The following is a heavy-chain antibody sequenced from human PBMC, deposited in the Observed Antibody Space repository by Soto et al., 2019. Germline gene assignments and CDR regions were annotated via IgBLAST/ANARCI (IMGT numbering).Heavy chain of an antibody. Sequence: EVQLVESGGGLVQPGRSLRLSCVASGFTADDYAMHWVRQAPGKGLELGSGISSNSDTIDYADSVKGRFTISRDNAKNSLFLQMNSLRPEDTALYYCAKDMKWGGMTTIHYFDSWGQGTLVTVSS. V-gene: IGHV3-9*02. D-gene: IGHD4-17*01. CDR2: ISSNSDTI. CDR3: AKDMKWGGMTTIHYFDS. J-gene: IGHJ4*02. CDR1: GFTADDYA.